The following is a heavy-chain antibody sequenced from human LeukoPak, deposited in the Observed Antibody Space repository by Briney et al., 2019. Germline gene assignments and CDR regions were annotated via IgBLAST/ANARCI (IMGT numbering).Heavy chain of an antibody. V-gene: IGHV3-74*01. D-gene: IGHD2-2*01. J-gene: IGHJ4*02. CDR3: ARTPYCSSTTCEDFDY. CDR2: INSVGITT. Sequence: GGSLRLSCAASGFTFSSYWMHWVRQAPGKGLVWVSRINSVGITTNYADSVKGRFTISRDNAKNTLYLQMNSLRADDTAVYYCARTPYCSSTTCEDFDYWGQGTLVTVSS. CDR1: GFTFSSYW.